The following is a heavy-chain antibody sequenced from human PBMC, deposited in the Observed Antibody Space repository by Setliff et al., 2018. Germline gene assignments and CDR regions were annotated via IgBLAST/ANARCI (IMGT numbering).Heavy chain of an antibody. CDR2: INPNSGDT. CDR3: ARESLIMITSGAPDAFDI. Sequence: ASVKVSCKASGYIFTGYHMHWVRQAPGQGLEWMGWINPNSGDTKFAQKFQGRVAMTRDTSISTVYMELSRLRSDDTAVYYCARESLIMITSGAPDAFDIWGQGTMVTVSS. J-gene: IGHJ3*02. V-gene: IGHV1-2*02. CDR1: GYIFTGYH. D-gene: IGHD3-16*01.